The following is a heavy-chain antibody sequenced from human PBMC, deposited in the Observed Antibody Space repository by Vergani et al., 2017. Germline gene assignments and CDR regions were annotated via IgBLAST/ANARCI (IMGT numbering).Heavy chain of an antibody. CDR2: IYPADSDT. V-gene: IGHV5-51*01. D-gene: IGHD1-1*01. Sequence: EVALVQSGPEMRKPGESLKISCKGSEYSFGNYWLGWVRQMPGKGLEWMGIIYPADSDTRYSPSFQGQVTISADKSISTAFLKWDSLKASDTALYYCARHTTYTDSWGQGTLVTVSS. CDR1: EYSFGNYW. J-gene: IGHJ4*02. CDR3: ARHTTYTDS.